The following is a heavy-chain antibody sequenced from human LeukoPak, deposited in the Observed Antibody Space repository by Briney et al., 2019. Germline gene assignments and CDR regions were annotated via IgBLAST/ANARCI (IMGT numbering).Heavy chain of an antibody. D-gene: IGHD1-1*01. CDR1: GGSISSYY. CDR3: ARFRWNDYYYYGMDV. Sequence: SETLSLTCTVSGGSISSYYWSWIRQPPGKGLEWIGCIYYSGSTNYNPSLKSRVTISVDTSKNQFSLKLSSVTAADTAVYYCARFRWNDYYYYGMDVWGQGTTVTVSS. J-gene: IGHJ6*02. CDR2: IYYSGST. V-gene: IGHV4-59*01.